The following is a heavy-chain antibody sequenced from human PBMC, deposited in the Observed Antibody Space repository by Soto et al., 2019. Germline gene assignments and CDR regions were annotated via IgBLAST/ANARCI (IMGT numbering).Heavy chain of an antibody. CDR1: GFTFGSYW. V-gene: IGHV3-7*01. CDR3: ARAVYCGPGCYYYFDY. D-gene: IGHD2-21*02. J-gene: IGHJ4*02. Sequence: EVQLVESGGGLVQPGGSLRLSCAVSGFTFGSYWMNWVRLIPGKGLQWVAYIKPDGSATYYVDSVKGRFTISRDNAKNSLDLQMTSLRVEDTSVYYCARAVYCGPGCYYYFDYWGQGTLVTVSS. CDR2: IKPDGSAT.